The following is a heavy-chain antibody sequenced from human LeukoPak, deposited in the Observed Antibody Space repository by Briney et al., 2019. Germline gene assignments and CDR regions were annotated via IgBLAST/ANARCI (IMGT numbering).Heavy chain of an antibody. CDR1: GGSISSSTYY. Sequence: SETLSLTCTVSGGSISSSTYYWGWIRQPPGKGLEWIGSIFYSGRTYYNPSLKSRVTMSVDTSKNQFSLKLSSVTAADTAVYYCARDIGVTMIPPAYFDYWGQGTLVTVSS. D-gene: IGHD3-22*01. J-gene: IGHJ4*02. V-gene: IGHV4-39*07. CDR3: ARDIGVTMIPPAYFDY. CDR2: IFYSGRT.